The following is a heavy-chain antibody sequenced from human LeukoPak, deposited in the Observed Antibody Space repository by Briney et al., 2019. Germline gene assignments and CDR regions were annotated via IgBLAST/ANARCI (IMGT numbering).Heavy chain of an antibody. CDR1: GDSVSSNSAA. Sequence: SQTLSLTCAISGDSVSSNSAAWNWIRQSPSRGLEWLGRTYYRSKWYNDYAVSVKSRITINPDTSKNQFSLKLNSVTAADTAVYYCARGPAGGYSGSQFRGEGPRRHYYYYYGMDVWGQGTTVTVS. CDR2: TYYRSKWYN. D-gene: IGHD1-26*01. CDR3: ARGPAGGYSGSQFRGEGPRRHYYYYYGMDV. V-gene: IGHV6-1*01. J-gene: IGHJ6*02.